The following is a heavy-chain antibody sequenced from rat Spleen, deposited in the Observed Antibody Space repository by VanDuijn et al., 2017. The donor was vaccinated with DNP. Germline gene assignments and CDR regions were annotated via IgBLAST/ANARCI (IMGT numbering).Heavy chain of an antibody. CDR1: GFTFSNYY. D-gene: IGHD5-1*01. V-gene: IGHV5-27*01. J-gene: IGHJ1*01. Sequence: EVQLVESGGGLVQPGRSLKLSCAASGFTFSNYYMAWVRQAPKKGLEWVASITSSGGSTYYPDSVKGRFTISRDNAKNTLYLQMNSLRSEDTATYYCTRGAGSPYWSFDFWGPGTVVTVSS. CDR3: TRGAGSPYWSFDF. CDR2: ITSSGGST.